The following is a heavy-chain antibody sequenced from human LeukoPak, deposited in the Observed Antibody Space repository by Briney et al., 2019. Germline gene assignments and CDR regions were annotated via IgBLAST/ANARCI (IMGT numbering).Heavy chain of an antibody. J-gene: IGHJ4*02. CDR1: GYTFTSYD. V-gene: IGHV1-8*01. D-gene: IGHD1-26*01. Sequence: GASVKVSCKASGYTFTSYDINWVRQATGQGLVWMGWMNPNSGNTGYAQKFQGRVTMTRNTSISTAYMELSSLRSEDTAVYYCARGRKVGATWLFDYWGQGTLVTVSS. CDR3: ARGRKVGATWLFDY. CDR2: MNPNSGNT.